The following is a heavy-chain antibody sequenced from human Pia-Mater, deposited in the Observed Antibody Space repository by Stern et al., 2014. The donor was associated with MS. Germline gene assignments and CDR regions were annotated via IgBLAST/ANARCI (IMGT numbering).Heavy chain of an antibody. CDR3: VRTWRENSFDS. CDR1: GFNLRDYS. Sequence: EVHLVESGGDLGQPGGSLRLSCAASGFNLRDYSMRWVRQAPGKGLEWVSFVSNNGTAIYYADSVKGRFTISRDMASNSLYLQMNSLRDEDTAVYYCVRTWRENSFDSWGQGTLVTVSS. V-gene: IGHV3-48*02. CDR2: VSNNGTAI. D-gene: IGHD5-24*01. J-gene: IGHJ4*02.